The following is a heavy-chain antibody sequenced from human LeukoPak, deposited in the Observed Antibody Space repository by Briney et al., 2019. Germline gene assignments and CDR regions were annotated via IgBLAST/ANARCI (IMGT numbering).Heavy chain of an antibody. CDR3: ARVKVEWELLQIAFDI. CDR2: TRNRANSYTA. V-gene: IGHV3-72*01. CDR1: GFTFSDHY. J-gene: IGHJ3*02. D-gene: IGHD1-26*01. Sequence: GGSLRLSCAASGFTFSDHYMDWVRQPPGKGLEWVGRTRNRANSYTAEYAASGKGRFAISRDDSKNSLYLQMNSLKTEDTAVYYCARVKVEWELLQIAFDIWGQGTMVTVSS.